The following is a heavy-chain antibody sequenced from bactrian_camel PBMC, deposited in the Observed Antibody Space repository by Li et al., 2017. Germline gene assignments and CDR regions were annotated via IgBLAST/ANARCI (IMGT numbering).Heavy chain of an antibody. Sequence: DVQLVESGGGLVQPGESLRLSCKASGFTYSLAWFRQAPGKEREGVAGIVRWGGPAYYGDSVKGRFTISQDKKKNAVFLQMNRLKPEDTAVYYCAAAPHLAPSCANANSSCYSGGYCRNAWGQGTQVTVS. V-gene: IGHV3S40*01. D-gene: IGHD2*01. CDR3: AAAPHLAPSCANANSSCYSGGYCRNA. CDR2: IVRWGGPA. CDR1: GFTYS. J-gene: IGHJ6*01.